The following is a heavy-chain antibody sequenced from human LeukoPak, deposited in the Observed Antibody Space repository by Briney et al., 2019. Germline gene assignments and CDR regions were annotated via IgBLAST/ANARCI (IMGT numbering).Heavy chain of an antibody. V-gene: IGHV1-8*02. CDR1: GYTFTSYD. CDR3: ARGPYYDFWSGYYYYFDY. CDR2: MNPNSGNT. Sequence: ASVKVSCKASGYTFTSYDINWVRQATGQGLEWMGWMNPNSGNTGYAQKFQGRVTMTRNTSISTAYMELSSLRSEDTAVYYCARGPYYDFWSGYYYYFDYWGQGTLVTVSS. D-gene: IGHD3-3*01. J-gene: IGHJ4*02.